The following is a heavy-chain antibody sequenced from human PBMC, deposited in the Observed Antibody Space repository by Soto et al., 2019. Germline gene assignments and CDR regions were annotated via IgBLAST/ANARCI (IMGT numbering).Heavy chain of an antibody. V-gene: IGHV1-58*01. D-gene: IGHD3-22*01. CDR2: IVVGSGNT. J-gene: IGHJ3*02. Sequence: SVKVSCKASGFTFTSSAVQWVRQARGQRLEWIGWIVVGSGNTNYAQKFQERVTITRDMSTSTAYMELSSLRSEDTAVYYCAATYYYDSSGYYSNAFDIWGQGTMVTVSS. CDR3: AATYYYDSSGYYSNAFDI. CDR1: GFTFTSSA.